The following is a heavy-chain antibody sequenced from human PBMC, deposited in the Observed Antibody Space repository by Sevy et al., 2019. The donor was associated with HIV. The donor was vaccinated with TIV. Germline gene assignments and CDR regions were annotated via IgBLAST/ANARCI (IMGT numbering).Heavy chain of an antibody. V-gene: IGHV3-64D*06. CDR2: ISSNGGST. CDR3: VKGGYYYGSGSYDAFDI. J-gene: IGHJ3*02. Sequence: GGSLRLSCSASGFTFSSYAMHWVRQAPGKGLEYVSAISSNGGSTYYADSVKGRFTISRDNSKNTLYLQMSSQRAEDTAVYYCVKGGYYYGSGSYDAFDIWGQGTMVTVSS. CDR1: GFTFSSYA. D-gene: IGHD3-10*01.